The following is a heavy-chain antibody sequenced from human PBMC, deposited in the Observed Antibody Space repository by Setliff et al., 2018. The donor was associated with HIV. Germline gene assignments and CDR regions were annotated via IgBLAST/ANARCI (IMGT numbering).Heavy chain of an antibody. J-gene: IGHJ4*02. Sequence: PGGSLRLSCTASGFTFGDYAMSWVRQAPGKGLEWVGFIRSKAYGGTIEYAASVKGRFTISRDDSKSIAYLQMNSLKTEDTAVYYCTRDRPSGWYGTFDYWGQGTPVTVSS. CDR2: IRSKAYGGTI. CDR3: TRDRPSGWYGTFDY. D-gene: IGHD6-19*01. V-gene: IGHV3-49*04. CDR1: GFTFGDYA.